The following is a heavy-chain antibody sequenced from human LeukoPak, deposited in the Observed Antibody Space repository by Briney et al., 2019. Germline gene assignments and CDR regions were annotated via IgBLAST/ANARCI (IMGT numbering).Heavy chain of an antibody. CDR2: ISGTSSAI. D-gene: IGHD3-16*01. Sequence: GGSLRLSCTASGFKFSSFSMNWARQAPGKGLEWLSYISGTSSAIYYADSVKGRFTISRDNAKNSLYLQMDSLRAEDTAIYYCARAIGSYGDSAYWGQGTLVTVSS. CDR1: GFKFSSFS. J-gene: IGHJ4*02. V-gene: IGHV3-48*04. CDR3: ARAIGSYGDSAY.